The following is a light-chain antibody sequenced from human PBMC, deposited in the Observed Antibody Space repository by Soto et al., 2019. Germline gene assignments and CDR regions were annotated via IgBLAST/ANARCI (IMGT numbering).Light chain of an antibody. CDR2: EVS. CDR1: SGDVGAYDF. J-gene: IGLJ1*01. V-gene: IGLV2-14*01. CDR3: SSYTSSNTLV. Sequence: SALTQPASVSGSPGQSITISCTGTSGDVGAYDFVFWYQQHPGKAPKLIIYEVSHRPSGVSSRFSGSKSGNSASLTISGLQAEDEADYYCSSYTSSNTLVFGTGTRSPS.